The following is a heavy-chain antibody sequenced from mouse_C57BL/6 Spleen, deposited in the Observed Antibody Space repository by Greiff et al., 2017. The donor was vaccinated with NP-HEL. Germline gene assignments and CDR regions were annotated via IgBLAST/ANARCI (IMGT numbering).Heavy chain of an antibody. CDR1: GYSITSGYD. V-gene: IGHV3-1*01. Sequence: EVQLVESGPGMVKPSQSLSLTCTVTGYSITSGYDWHWIRHFPGNKLEWMGYISYSGSTNYNPSLKSRISITHDTSKNHFFLKLNSVTTEDTATYYCARDYYGSSWGFAYWGQGTLVTVSA. D-gene: IGHD1-1*01. CDR3: ARDYYGSSWGFAY. CDR2: ISYSGST. J-gene: IGHJ3*01.